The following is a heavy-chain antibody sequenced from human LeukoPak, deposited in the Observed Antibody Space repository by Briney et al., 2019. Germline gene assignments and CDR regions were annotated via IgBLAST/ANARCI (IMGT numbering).Heavy chain of an antibody. CDR3: ARVVDTAMGDFDY. CDR2: IKQDGSEK. CDR1: GFTFSSYW. J-gene: IGHJ4*02. D-gene: IGHD5-18*01. Sequence: GGSLRLSCAASGFTFSSYWMSWVRQAPGKGLEWVANIKQDGSEKYYVDSVKSRFTISRDNAKNSLYLQMNSLRAEDTAVYYCARVVDTAMGDFDYWGKGTLVTVS. V-gene: IGHV3-7*01.